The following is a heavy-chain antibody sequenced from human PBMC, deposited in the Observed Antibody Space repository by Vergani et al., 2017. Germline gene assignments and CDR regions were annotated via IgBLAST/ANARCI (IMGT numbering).Heavy chain of an antibody. CDR1: GGSISSYY. Sequence: QVQLQESGPGLVKPSETLSLTCTVSGGSISSYYWSWIRQPPWQGLEWIGYISYSGSTNYNTSLQSRVTIAVDTSQNQFSLKLSSVTAADTAVYYWASGYCSSTSCYAFAFDIWGQGTMVTVSS. J-gene: IGHJ3*02. D-gene: IGHD2-2*01. V-gene: IGHV4-59*01. CDR2: ISYSGST. CDR3: ASGYCSSTSCYAFAFDI.